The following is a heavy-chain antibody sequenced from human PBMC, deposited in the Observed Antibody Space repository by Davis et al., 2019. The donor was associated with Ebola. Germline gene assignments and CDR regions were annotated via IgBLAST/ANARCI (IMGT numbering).Heavy chain of an antibody. CDR1: GYTFTSYD. CDR3: AKVAVPYYDFWSGASPPEDS. J-gene: IGHJ4*02. Sequence: AASVKVSCKASGYTFTSYDINWVRQATGQGLEWMGWINPTSGNTGYEQKFQGRVIMTRNTSISTAYMELSSLRSEDTAVYYCAKVAVPYYDFWSGASPPEDSWGQGTLVTVSS. CDR2: INPTSGNT. D-gene: IGHD3-3*01. V-gene: IGHV1-8*01.